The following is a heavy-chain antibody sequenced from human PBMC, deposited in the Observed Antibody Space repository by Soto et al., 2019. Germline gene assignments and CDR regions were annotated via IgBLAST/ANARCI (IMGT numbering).Heavy chain of an antibody. CDR2: IYYSGRT. CDR1: GGSISSGGYY. CDR3: ARDRNASHYYDSSGYYP. J-gene: IGHJ5*02. Sequence: QVQLQESGPGLVKPSQTLSLTCTVSGGSISSGGYYWSWIRQHPGKGLEWIGYIYYSGRTYYNPPPQSRVTLSLDTSKSQFSLNPSSVTAADTAVYYFARDRNASHYYDSSGYYPWCQGTLVTVSS. D-gene: IGHD3-22*01. V-gene: IGHV4-31*03.